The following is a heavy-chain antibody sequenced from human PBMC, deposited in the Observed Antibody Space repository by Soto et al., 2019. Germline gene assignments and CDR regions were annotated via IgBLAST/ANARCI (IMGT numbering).Heavy chain of an antibody. Sequence: QLQLQESGPGLVKPSETLSLTCAVSGASISSGSSYWGWLRQPPGKGLEWIGKINYSGSTYYNPSLKSRVTLSVDTSQKHFSLKLSSVTAADTAVYYCARHVMTGPYNYYCSGLDVWGQGTAVAVSS. CDR3: ARHVMTGPYNYYCSGLDV. J-gene: IGHJ6*02. CDR1: GASISSGSSY. CDR2: INYSGST. V-gene: IGHV4-39*01. D-gene: IGHD3-9*01.